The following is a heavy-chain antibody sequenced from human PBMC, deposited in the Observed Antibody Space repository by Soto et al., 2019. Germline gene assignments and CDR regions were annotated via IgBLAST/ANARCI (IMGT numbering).Heavy chain of an antibody. CDR1: GGSFSGYY. D-gene: IGHD2-21*01. J-gene: IGHJ4*02. CDR3: ARGRVLARVIDY. CDR2: INHSGST. V-gene: IGHV4-34*01. Sequence: PSETLSLTCAVYGGSFSGYYWSWIRQPPGKGLEWIGEINHSGSTNYNPSLKSRVTISVDTSENQFSLKLSSVTAADTAVYYCARGRVLARVIDYWGQGTLVTVS.